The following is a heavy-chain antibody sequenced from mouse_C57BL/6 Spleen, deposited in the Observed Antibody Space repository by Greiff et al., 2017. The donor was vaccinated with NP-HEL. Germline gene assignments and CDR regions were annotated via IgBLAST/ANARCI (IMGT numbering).Heavy chain of an antibody. J-gene: IGHJ4*01. Sequence: EVKLEESGGDLVKPGGSLKLSCAASGFTFSSYGMSWVRQTPDKRLEWVATISSGGSYTYYPDSVKGRFTISRDNAKNTLYLQMSSLKSEDTAMYYCARTGDYAMDYWGQGTSVTVSS. V-gene: IGHV5-6*02. D-gene: IGHD4-1*01. CDR2: ISSGGSYT. CDR1: GFTFSSYG. CDR3: ARTGDYAMDY.